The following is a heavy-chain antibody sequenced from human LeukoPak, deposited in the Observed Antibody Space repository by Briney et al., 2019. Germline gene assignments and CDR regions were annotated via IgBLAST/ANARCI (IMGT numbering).Heavy chain of an antibody. D-gene: IGHD3-10*01. CDR1: GGTFSSYA. V-gene: IGHV1-69*01. CDR3: ARDTYYYGSGSYYRPGLDY. CDR2: IIPIFGTA. J-gene: IGHJ4*02. Sequence: SVKVSCKASGGTFSSYAISWVRQAPGQGLEWMGGIIPIFGTANYAQKFQGRVTITADESTSTAYMELSSLRSEDTAVYYCARDTYYYGSGSYYRPGLDYWGQGTLVTVSS.